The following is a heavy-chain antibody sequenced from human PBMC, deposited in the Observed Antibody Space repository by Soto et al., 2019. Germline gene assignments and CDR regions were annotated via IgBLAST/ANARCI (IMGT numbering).Heavy chain of an antibody. V-gene: IGHV4-30-2*01. CDR3: ARLQFGEGFDY. CDR2: ILHTGGT. Sequence: SETLSLTCAVSGGSISGGGFSWSWIRQPPGKGLEWVGYILHTGGTQYNPSLKSRVSMSVDKSKNQFSLHLTSVTATDTAVYYCARLQFGEGFDYWGQGALVTVSS. J-gene: IGHJ4*02. D-gene: IGHD3-10*01. CDR1: GGSISGGGFS.